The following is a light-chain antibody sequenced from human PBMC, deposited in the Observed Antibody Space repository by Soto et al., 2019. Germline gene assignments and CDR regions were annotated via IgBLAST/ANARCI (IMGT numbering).Light chain of an antibody. CDR1: QSLLHSNGYNY. V-gene: IGKV2-28*01. J-gene: IGKJ5*01. Sequence: DIVMTQSPLSLPVTLGEPASISCWSSQSLLHSNGYNYLDWYLQKPGQSPQLLIYLGSSRASGVPDRFSGSGSGTDFTLKISRVAAEDVGVYYCMQPLQTPITFGQGTRLDIK. CDR2: LGS. CDR3: MQPLQTPIT.